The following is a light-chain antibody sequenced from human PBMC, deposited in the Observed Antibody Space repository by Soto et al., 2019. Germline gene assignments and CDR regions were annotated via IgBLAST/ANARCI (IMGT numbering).Light chain of an antibody. J-gene: IGKJ1*01. V-gene: IGKV1-5*03. Sequence: QVSLSPATLSAPEGDRVTITCRASRSLTRWLAWYQQKPGKAPELLIYMASYLESGVPSRFSGSGSGTEFSLTVSSLQPDDFATYYCQHYNRYSGTFGQGTKVDIK. CDR3: QHYNRYSGT. CDR1: RSLTRW. CDR2: MAS.